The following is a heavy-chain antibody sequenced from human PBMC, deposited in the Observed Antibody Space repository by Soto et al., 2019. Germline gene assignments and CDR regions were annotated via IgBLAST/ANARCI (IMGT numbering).Heavy chain of an antibody. CDR1: GFTFSSYA. V-gene: IGHV3-23*01. CDR2: ISGSGGST. CDR3: AKDVDEQQLFGLFVY. J-gene: IGHJ4*02. D-gene: IGHD6-13*01. Sequence: EVQLLESGGGLVQPGGSLRLSCAASGFTFSSYAMSWVRQAPGKGLEWVSAISGSGGSTYYADSVKGRFTISRDNSKNTLYLQMNSMRAEDTAVYYCAKDVDEQQLFGLFVYWGQGTLVTVSS.